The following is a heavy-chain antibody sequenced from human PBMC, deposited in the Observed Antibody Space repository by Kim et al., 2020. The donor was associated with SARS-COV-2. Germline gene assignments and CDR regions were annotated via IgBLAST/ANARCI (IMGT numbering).Heavy chain of an antibody. CDR1: GFTFSSYA. V-gene: IGHV3-30*04. J-gene: IGHJ1*01. CDR3: ARASSRISWQEYFQH. D-gene: IGHD6-13*01. CDR2: ISYDGSDK. Sequence: GGSLRLSCAASGFTFSSYAMHWVRQAPGKGLEWVALISYDGSDKYYADSVKGRFTISRDNSRNTLYLQMNSLRADDSAVYYCARASSRISWQEYFQHWGQASLPAVSS.